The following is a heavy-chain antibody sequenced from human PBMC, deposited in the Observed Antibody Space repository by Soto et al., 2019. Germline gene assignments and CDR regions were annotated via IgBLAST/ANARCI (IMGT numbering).Heavy chain of an antibody. Sequence: ASVKGSCKASGYTFTSYGVSWVRQAPGQGLEWMGWISAYNGNTNYAQKLQGRVTMTTDTSTSTAYMELRSLRSDDTAVYYCARNRGHYYDSSGTLDYWRQGTLVPVSS. J-gene: IGHJ4*02. CDR3: ARNRGHYYDSSGTLDY. CDR2: ISAYNGNT. V-gene: IGHV1-18*01. D-gene: IGHD3-22*01. CDR1: GYTFTSYG.